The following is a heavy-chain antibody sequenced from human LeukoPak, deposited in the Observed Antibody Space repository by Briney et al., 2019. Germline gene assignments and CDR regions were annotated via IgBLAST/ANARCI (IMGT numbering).Heavy chain of an antibody. V-gene: IGHV3-64D*09. J-gene: IGHJ3*02. CDR2: ISYNGDST. CDR3: VSDRQTQEQI. D-gene: IGHD1-26*01. CDR1: GFTFSRHN. Sequence: GGSLRLSCSGSGFTFSRHNMHWVRQAPGKGLEYVSAISYNGDSTYYVDSVKGRFTISRDNSKDTLDLQMSSLRPEDTAVYYCVSDRQTQEQIWGPGTLVTVSS.